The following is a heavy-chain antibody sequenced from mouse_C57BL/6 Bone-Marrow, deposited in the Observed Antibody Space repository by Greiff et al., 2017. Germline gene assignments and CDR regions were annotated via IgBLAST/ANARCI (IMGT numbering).Heavy chain of an antibody. V-gene: IGHV1-54*01. Sequence: QVQLQQSGAELVRPGTSVKVSCKASGYAFTNYLIEWVKQRPGQGLEWIGVINPGSGGTNYNEKFKGKATMTADKSSSTAYMQLSSLTSEDSAVYCCASPFITTVGHCDVWGTGTTVSVSS. D-gene: IGHD1-1*01. CDR1: GYAFTNYL. J-gene: IGHJ1*03. CDR3: ASPFITTVGHCDV. CDR2: INPGSGGT.